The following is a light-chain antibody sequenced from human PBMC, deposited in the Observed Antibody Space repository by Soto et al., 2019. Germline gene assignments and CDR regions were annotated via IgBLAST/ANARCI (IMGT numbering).Light chain of an antibody. CDR2: WAS. CDR1: QSVLYRANNRSH. J-gene: IGKJ4*02. Sequence: DIVLTQFPESLTVSPGERVTINCDSSQSVLYRANNRSHLAWFQQRPGQPPKLLIFWASFRESGVPARFSGSGSGTHFTLTISSLQAEDVAVYHCHQFFITPWTFGVGTRVEIK. V-gene: IGKV4-1*01. CDR3: HQFFITPWT.